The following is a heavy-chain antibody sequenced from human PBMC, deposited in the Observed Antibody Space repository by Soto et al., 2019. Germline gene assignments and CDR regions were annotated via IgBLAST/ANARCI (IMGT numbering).Heavy chain of an antibody. J-gene: IGHJ3*02. CDR2: IKSKTDGGTT. Sequence: GWSLRLSCAASGFTFSNALMTWARQAPGKGLEWVGRIKSKTDGGTTDYAAPVKGRFTISRDDSKNTLYLQMNCLKTEDTAVYYCYYDSSGYYYLAFDIWGQGTMVTVSS. CDR1: GFTFSNAL. CDR3: YYDSSGYYYLAFDI. D-gene: IGHD3-22*01. V-gene: IGHV3-15*01.